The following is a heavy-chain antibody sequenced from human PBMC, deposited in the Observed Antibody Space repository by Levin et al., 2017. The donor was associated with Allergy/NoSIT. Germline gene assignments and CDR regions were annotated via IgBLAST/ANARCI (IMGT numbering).Heavy chain of an antibody. V-gene: IGHV4-31*03. CDR3: ATGELGFDY. Sequence: PSETLSLTCSVSGDSVNKGGSYWTWIRQHPGKGLEWIGNVYFTGHTSYNPSLKSRLSISSDSATNQFYLDLTSVPASATPVYYCATGELGFDYWGQGTLVTVSS. CDR2: VYFTGHT. J-gene: IGHJ4*02. CDR1: GDSVNKGGSY. D-gene: IGHD1-26*01.